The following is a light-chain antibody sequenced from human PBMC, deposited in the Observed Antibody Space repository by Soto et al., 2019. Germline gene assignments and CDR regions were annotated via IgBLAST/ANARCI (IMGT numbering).Light chain of an antibody. CDR3: QQYGSSPKYT. V-gene: IGKV3-20*01. Sequence: EIVLTQSPGTLSLSPGERATLSCRARQSVSSSYLAWYQQKPGQAPRLLIYVASSRATGISDRFSGSGSGTDFTLTISGLAHEEVAVYYFQQYGSSPKYTFGQGTKLVVK. CDR2: VAS. CDR1: QSVSSSY. J-gene: IGKJ2*01.